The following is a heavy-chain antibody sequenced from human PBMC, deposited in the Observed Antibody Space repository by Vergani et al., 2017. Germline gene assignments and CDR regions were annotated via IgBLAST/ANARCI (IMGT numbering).Heavy chain of an antibody. V-gene: IGHV3-15*07. J-gene: IGHJ4*02. CDR2: IKSKTDGGTT. CDR1: GFTFSNAW. CDR3: TTDRPYDILTGYQLLFVY. Sequence: EVQLVESGGGLVKPGGSLRLSCAASGFTFSNAWMNWVRQAPGKGLEWVGRIKSKTDGGTTDYAAPVKGRFTISRDDSKNTLYLQMNSLKTEDTAVYYCTTDRPYDILTGYQLLFVYWGQGTLVTVSS. D-gene: IGHD3-9*01.